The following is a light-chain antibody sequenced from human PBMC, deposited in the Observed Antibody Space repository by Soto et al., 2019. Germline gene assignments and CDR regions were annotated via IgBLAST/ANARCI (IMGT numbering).Light chain of an antibody. J-gene: IGKJ5*01. Sequence: AIQLTQSPSSLSASVGDRVTITCRASQGISSALAWYQQKPGKAPKLLIYDAPSLESGVPSRFSGSGSGTDFTLTISSLQPEDFATYYCQQFNSYPLTITFGQGTRLEIK. V-gene: IGKV1-13*02. CDR2: DAP. CDR3: QQFNSYPLTIT. CDR1: QGISSA.